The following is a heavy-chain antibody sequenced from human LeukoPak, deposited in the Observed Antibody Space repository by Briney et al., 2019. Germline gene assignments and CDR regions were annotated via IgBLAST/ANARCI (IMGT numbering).Heavy chain of an antibody. V-gene: IGHV3-7*01. CDR2: INQDGTET. Sequence: GGSLRLSCAASGFTFDSYWMHWVRQTPGKGLEWVANINQDGTETYYVDSVKGRFTISRDNAKNSLYLQMNSLRAEDTAVYYCARDSGDRTVDYWGQGTLVTVSS. D-gene: IGHD3-10*01. J-gene: IGHJ4*02. CDR1: GFTFDSYW. CDR3: ARDSGDRTVDY.